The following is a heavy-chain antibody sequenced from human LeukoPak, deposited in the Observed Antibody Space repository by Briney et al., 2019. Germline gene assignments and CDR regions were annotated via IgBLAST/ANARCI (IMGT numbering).Heavy chain of an antibody. D-gene: IGHD3-22*01. CDR3: AHSDSSRYNPLGY. V-gene: IGHV2-5*02. Sequence: QSGPTLMNPCPPLTLTYTFSGFSLRPSGVAVGWIRQPPGKALEWLELIDWDDDKRYNPSRKTRDTITKDTSKNQVVLTVTNMDPVDTATYYCAHSDSSRYNPLGYWGQGTLVTVSS. CDR1: GFSLRPSGVA. J-gene: IGHJ4*02. CDR2: IDWDDDK.